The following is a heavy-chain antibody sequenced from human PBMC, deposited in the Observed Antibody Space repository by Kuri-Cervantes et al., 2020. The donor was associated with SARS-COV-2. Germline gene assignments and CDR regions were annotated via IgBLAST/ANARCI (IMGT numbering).Heavy chain of an antibody. CDR1: GGSISSYY. D-gene: IGHD3-3*01. CDR3: ASGSRTSQRITIFGVASENDYYGMDV. Sequence: GSLRLSCTVSGGSISSYYWSWIRQPPGKGLEWIGEINHSGSTNYNPSLKSRVTISVDTSKNQFSLKLSSVTAADTAVYYCASGSRTSQRITIFGVASENDYYGMDVWGQGTTVTVSS. CDR2: INHSGST. J-gene: IGHJ6*02. V-gene: IGHV4-34*01.